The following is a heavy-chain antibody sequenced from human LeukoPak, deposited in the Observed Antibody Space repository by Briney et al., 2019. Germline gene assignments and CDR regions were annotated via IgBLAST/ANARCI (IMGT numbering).Heavy chain of an antibody. J-gene: IGHJ5*02. CDR3: ARLIGNYWFDP. CDR1: GGSISSYY. Sequence: PSETLSLTCTVSGGSISSYYWSWIRQPPGEGLEWIGYIYYSGSTNYNPSLKSRVTISVDTSKNQFSLKLSSVTAADTAVYYCARLIGNYWFDPWGQGTLVTVSS. CDR2: IYYSGST. V-gene: IGHV4-59*08. D-gene: IGHD1-7*01.